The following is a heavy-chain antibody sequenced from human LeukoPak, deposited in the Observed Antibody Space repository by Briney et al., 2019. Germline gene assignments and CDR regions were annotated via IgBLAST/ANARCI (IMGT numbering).Heavy chain of an antibody. V-gene: IGHV3-23*01. Sequence: QPGGSRRLSCAASGFTFSSYAMSWVRQAPGKGLEWVSTISGSGGRTYYTDSVKGRFTISRDNSKNTLLLQMNSLRVEDTAIYYWAKHQQIYGHPLMDVGAKGTRVTVSS. CDR3: AKHQQIYGHPLMDV. CDR1: GFTFSSYA. J-gene: IGHJ6*04. CDR2: ISGSGGRT. D-gene: IGHD4-17*01.